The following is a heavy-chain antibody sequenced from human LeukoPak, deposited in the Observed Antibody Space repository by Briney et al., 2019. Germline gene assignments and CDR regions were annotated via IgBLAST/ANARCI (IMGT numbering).Heavy chain of an antibody. J-gene: IGHJ5*02. D-gene: IGHD2-2*01. CDR1: GYPFINYG. CDR2: ISSYSGKT. V-gene: IGHV1-18*01. Sequence: ASVKVSCKASGYPFINYGISWVRQAPGQGLEWMGWISSYSGKTKYAQRFQGRVIMTTDTSTSTAYMELRSLRSDDTAVFYCARDFWVRHSAPAPKDLWGQGTLVTVSS. CDR3: ARDFWVRHSAPAPKDL.